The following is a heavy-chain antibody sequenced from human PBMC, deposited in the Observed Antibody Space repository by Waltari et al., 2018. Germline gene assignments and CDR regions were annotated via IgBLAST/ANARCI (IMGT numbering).Heavy chain of an antibody. CDR3: AKGFDSSGYYSFDY. D-gene: IGHD3-22*01. Sequence: EVQLVESGGVVVQPGGSLRLSCAASGFTFDDYAMHWVRQAPGKGLEWVSLISWDGGSTYYADSVKGRFTISRDNSKNSLYLQMNSLRAEDTALYYCAKGFDSSGYYSFDYWGQGTLVTVSS. V-gene: IGHV3-43D*04. CDR2: ISWDGGST. CDR1: GFTFDDYA. J-gene: IGHJ4*02.